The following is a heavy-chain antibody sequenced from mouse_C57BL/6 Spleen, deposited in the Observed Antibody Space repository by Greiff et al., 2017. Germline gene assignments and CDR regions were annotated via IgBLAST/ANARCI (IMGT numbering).Heavy chain of an antibody. D-gene: IGHD3-2*02. V-gene: IGHV1-18*01. CDR1: GYTFTDYN. CDR2: INPNNGGT. CDR3: AREAAQVLDY. Sequence: EVKLMESGPELVKPGASVKIPCKASGYTFTDYNMDWVKQSHGTSLEWIGDINPNNGGTIYNQTFKGKVTLTVDKSSSTAYMELRSLTSEDTAIYYCAREAAQVLDYWGQGTTLTVSS. J-gene: IGHJ2*01.